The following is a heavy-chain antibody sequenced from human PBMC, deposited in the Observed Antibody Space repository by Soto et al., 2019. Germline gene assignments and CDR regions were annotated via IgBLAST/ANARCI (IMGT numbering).Heavy chain of an antibody. D-gene: IGHD3-3*01. Sequence: SETLSLTCTVSGGSISSYYWSWIRQPPGKXLEWIGYIYYSGSTNYNPSLKSRVTISVDTSKNQFSLKLSSVTAADTAVYYCARWVKSPRIFGVVTHSYGMDVWGQGTTVTVSS. V-gene: IGHV4-59*01. CDR1: GGSISSYY. CDR2: IYYSGST. CDR3: ARWVKSPRIFGVVTHSYGMDV. J-gene: IGHJ6*02.